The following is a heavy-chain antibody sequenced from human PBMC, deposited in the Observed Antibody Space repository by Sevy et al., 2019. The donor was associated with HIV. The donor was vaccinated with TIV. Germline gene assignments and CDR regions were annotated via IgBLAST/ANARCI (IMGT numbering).Heavy chain of an antibody. CDR2: INPNSGGT. J-gene: IGHJ4*02. Sequence: ASVKVSCKASGYTFTGYYMHWVRQAPGQGLEWMGWINPNSGGTNYAQKFQGRVTMTRDTSISTAYMELSRLRSDDTAMYYGARDRSDDSSGYYPDYWGQGTLVTVSS. CDR1: GYTFTGYY. CDR3: ARDRSDDSSGYYPDY. D-gene: IGHD3-22*01. V-gene: IGHV1-2*02.